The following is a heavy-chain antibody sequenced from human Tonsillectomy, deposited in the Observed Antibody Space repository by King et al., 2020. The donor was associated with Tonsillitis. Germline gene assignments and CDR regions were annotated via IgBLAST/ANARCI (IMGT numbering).Heavy chain of an antibody. CDR1: GGSFSGYY. D-gene: IGHD4-17*01. CDR2: INQSGST. CDR3: ASPLGYGDYVYAFDI. J-gene: IGHJ3*02. Sequence: VQLQQWGAGLLKPSETLSLTCAVYGGSFSGYYWSWIRQPPGKGLEWIGEINQSGSTNYNPSLKSRVTISADTSKNQFSLRLSSVTAADTAVYYCASPLGYGDYVYAFDIWAQGTMVTVSS. V-gene: IGHV4-34*01.